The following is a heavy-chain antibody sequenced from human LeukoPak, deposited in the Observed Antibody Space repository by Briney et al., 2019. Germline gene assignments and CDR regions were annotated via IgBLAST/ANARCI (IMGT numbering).Heavy chain of an antibody. CDR1: GYTFTGYY. V-gene: IGHV1-2*02. Sequence: PSVTVSCKASGYTFTGYYIHWVRQAPGQGLEWMGWINPNSGGTNYAQKFQGRVTMTRDTSISTAYMELSRLRSDDTAVYYCTGGRDYFDYWGQGTLVTVSS. CDR2: INPNSGGT. J-gene: IGHJ4*02. D-gene: IGHD1-26*01. CDR3: TGGRDYFDY.